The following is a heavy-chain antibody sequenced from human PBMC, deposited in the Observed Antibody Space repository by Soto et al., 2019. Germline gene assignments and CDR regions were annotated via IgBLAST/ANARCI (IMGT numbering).Heavy chain of an antibody. CDR2: ISYDGSNK. J-gene: IGHJ6*02. V-gene: IGHV3-30*18. D-gene: IGHD4-4*01. Sequence: ESGGGVVQPGRSLRLSCAASGFTFSSYGMHWVRQAPGKGLEWVAVISYDGSNKYYADSVKGRFTISRDNSKNTLYLQMNSLRAEDTAVYYCAKDQGSNLGMDVWGQGTTVTVSS. CDR3: AKDQGSNLGMDV. CDR1: GFTFSSYG.